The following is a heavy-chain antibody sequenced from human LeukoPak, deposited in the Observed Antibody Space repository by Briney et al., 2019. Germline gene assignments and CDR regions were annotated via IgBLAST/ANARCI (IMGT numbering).Heavy chain of an antibody. Sequence: SETLSLTCACSGGSISSYYWSWIRQPPGKGLEWIGYIYYSGSTNYNPSLKSRVAISVDTSKNQFSLKLSSVTAADTAVYYCARVGATGDWFDPWGQGTLVTVSS. CDR1: GGSISSYY. V-gene: IGHV4-59*01. D-gene: IGHD1-26*01. CDR2: IYYSGST. J-gene: IGHJ5*02. CDR3: ARVGATGDWFDP.